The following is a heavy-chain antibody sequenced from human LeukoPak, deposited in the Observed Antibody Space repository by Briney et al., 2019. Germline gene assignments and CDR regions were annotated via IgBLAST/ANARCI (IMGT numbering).Heavy chain of an antibody. V-gene: IGHV3-30-3*01. Sequence: GGSLRLSCAASGFTFSSYAMHWVRQAPGKGLEWVAVISYDGSNKYCADSVKGRFTISRDNSKNTLYLQMNSLRAEDTAVYYCASSSYGDYVAFDIWGQGTMVTVSS. J-gene: IGHJ3*02. D-gene: IGHD4-17*01. CDR1: GFTFSSYA. CDR2: ISYDGSNK. CDR3: ASSSYGDYVAFDI.